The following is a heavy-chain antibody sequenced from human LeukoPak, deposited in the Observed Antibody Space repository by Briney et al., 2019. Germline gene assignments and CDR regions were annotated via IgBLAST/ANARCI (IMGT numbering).Heavy chain of an antibody. D-gene: IGHD2-15*01. J-gene: IGHJ6*02. V-gene: IGHV1-69*13. Sequence: ASVKVSCKASGGTFSSYAISWARQAPGQGLEWMGGIIPIFGTANYAQKFQGRVTITADESTSTAYMELSSLRSEDTAVHYCASQHPPGYCSGGSCPGPYYYGMDVWGQGTTVTVSS. CDR3: ASQHPPGYCSGGSCPGPYYYGMDV. CDR1: GGTFSSYA. CDR2: IIPIFGTA.